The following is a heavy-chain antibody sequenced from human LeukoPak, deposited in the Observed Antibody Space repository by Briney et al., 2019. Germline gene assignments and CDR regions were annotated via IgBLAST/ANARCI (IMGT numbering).Heavy chain of an antibody. V-gene: IGHV4-34*01. Sequence: PSETLSLTCAVYSGSFSGYYRSWIGQPPGKGPEWIGEINHSGSTNYNPSLKSRVTISVDTSKNRFSLKLSSVTAADTAVYYCARGLRAVRGVQFDYWGQGTLVTVSS. CDR2: INHSGST. D-gene: IGHD3-10*01. CDR1: SGSFSGYY. CDR3: ARGLRAVRGVQFDY. J-gene: IGHJ4*02.